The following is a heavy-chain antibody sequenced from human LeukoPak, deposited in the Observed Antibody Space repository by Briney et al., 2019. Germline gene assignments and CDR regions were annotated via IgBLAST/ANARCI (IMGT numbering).Heavy chain of an antibody. CDR1: GFTFNNYV. CDR3: AKDVQSWSTYFDY. V-gene: IGHV3-23*01. D-gene: IGHD1-1*01. CDR2: ISSSCGST. Sequence: PGGSLRLSCAASGFTFNNYVMSWVRQAPGKGLEWVSSISSSCGSTYYADSVKGRFTVSRDNSKNTLYLQMNSLRAEDTAVYYCAKDVQSWSTYFDYWGQGTMCTLSS. J-gene: IGHJ4*02.